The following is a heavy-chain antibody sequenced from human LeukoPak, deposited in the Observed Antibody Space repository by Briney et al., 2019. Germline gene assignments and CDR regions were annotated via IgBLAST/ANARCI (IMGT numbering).Heavy chain of an antibody. Sequence: ASVKVSCKASGYTFTGYYMHWVRQAPGQGLEWMGWINAGNGNTKYSQEFQGRVTITRDTSASTAYMELSSLRSEDMAVYYCARGGYYGSGNDFRFDPWGQGALVTVSS. J-gene: IGHJ5*02. D-gene: IGHD3-10*01. V-gene: IGHV1-3*03. CDR2: INAGNGNT. CDR3: ARGGYYGSGNDFRFDP. CDR1: GYTFTGYY.